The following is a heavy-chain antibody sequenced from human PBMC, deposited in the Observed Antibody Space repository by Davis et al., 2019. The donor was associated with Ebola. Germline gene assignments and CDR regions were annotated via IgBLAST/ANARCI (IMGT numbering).Heavy chain of an antibody. CDR1: GFTFSSHA. Sequence: GGSLRLSCAASGFTFSSHAMSWVRQAPGKGLEWVSVISGSGGRTFYADSVKGRFTISRANSKNSLYLQMNSLRDEDTAVYYCARGKMTTVTTFDYWGQGTLVTVSS. CDR3: ARGKMTTVTTFDY. CDR2: ISGSGGRT. V-gene: IGHV3-23*01. D-gene: IGHD4-17*01. J-gene: IGHJ4*02.